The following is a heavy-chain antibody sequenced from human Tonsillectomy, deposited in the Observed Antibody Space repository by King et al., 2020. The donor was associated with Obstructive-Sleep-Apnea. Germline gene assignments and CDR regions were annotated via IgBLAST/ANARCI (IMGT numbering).Heavy chain of an antibody. D-gene: IGHD3-10*01. CDR1: GFRFSSFW. CDR3: ARDVEAGEYYYGMDV. J-gene: IGHJ6*02. CDR2: INQDGSEK. V-gene: IGHV3-7*01. Sequence: VQLVESGGGLVQPGGSLRLSCAASGFRFSSFWMSWVRQAPGKGLEWVANINQDGSEKYYVDSVWGRFTISRDNAKTLLYLQMNSLRVEDTAGYYCARDVEAGEYYYGMDVWGQGTTVTVSS.